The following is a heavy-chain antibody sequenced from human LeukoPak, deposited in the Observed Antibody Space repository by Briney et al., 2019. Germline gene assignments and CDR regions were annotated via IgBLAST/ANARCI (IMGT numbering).Heavy chain of an antibody. D-gene: IGHD1-26*01. CDR1: GGSISSHY. V-gene: IGHV4-59*11. Sequence: SETLSLTCTVSGGSISSHYWSWIRQPPGKGLEWIGYIYYSGSTNYNPSLKSRVTISVDTSKNQFSLKLSSVTAADTAVYYCARGGRDGLIVGATSWFDPWGQGTLVTVSP. CDR2: IYYSGST. CDR3: ARGGRDGLIVGATSWFDP. J-gene: IGHJ5*02.